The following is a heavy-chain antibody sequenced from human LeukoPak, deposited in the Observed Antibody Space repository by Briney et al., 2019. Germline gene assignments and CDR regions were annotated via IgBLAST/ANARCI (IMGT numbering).Heavy chain of an antibody. CDR1: GFTFSGSA. Sequence: GGSLRLSCAASGFTFSGSAMHWVRQAPGGGLEWVGRIKSKTDGGTTDYAAPVKGRFTISRDDSKNTLYLQMNSLKTEDTAVYYCTAWVWSRYFDYWGQGTLVTVSS. CDR3: TAWVWSRYFDY. J-gene: IGHJ4*02. D-gene: IGHD2-21*01. CDR2: IKSKTDGGTT. V-gene: IGHV3-15*01.